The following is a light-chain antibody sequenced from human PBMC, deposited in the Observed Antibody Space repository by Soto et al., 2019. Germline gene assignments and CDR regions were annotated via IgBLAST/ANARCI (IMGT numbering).Light chain of an antibody. V-gene: IGKV1-39*01. J-gene: IGKJ1*01. Sequence: DIQMTQSPSSLSVSVGDRFTITCRASQSISIYLNWYHQKPGQAPKLLIYAATRLQSGVPSRFSGSESGTDFTLTISSLQPEDFATYYCQQSYSTPQTFGQGTKVDIK. CDR2: AAT. CDR1: QSISIY. CDR3: QQSYSTPQT.